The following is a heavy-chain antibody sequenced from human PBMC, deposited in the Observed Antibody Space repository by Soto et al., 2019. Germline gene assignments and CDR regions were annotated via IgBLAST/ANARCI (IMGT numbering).Heavy chain of an antibody. J-gene: IGHJ6*02. CDR2: ISSSSDYI. V-gene: IGHV3-21*01. CDR3: ARDPAPVGYRGLDV. CDR1: GFTFSDYS. Sequence: KPGGSLRLSCAASGFTFSDYSMNWVRQAPGKGLEWVSSISSSSDYIYYADSVKGRFTISRDNTNESLYLQMNSLRAEDTAVYYCARDPAPVGYRGLDVWGQGTTVTVSS. D-gene: IGHD5-12*01.